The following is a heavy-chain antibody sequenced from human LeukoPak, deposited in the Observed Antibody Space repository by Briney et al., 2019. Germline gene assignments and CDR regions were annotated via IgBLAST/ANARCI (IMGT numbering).Heavy chain of an antibody. CDR1: GFTFSSYA. CDR2: ISGSVGST. V-gene: IGHV3-23*01. J-gene: IGHJ4*02. Sequence: GGSLRLSCAASGFTFSSYAMSWVRQAPGKGREWVSAISGSVGSTYYADSVKGRFTISRDNSKNTLYLQMNSLRAEDTAVYYCAKAIYSYLDYWGQGTLVTVSS. D-gene: IGHD5-18*01. CDR3: AKAIYSYLDY.